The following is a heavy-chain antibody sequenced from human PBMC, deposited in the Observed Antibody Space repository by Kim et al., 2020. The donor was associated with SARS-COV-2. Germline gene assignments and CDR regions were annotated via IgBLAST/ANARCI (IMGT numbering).Heavy chain of an antibody. D-gene: IGHD3-10*01. V-gene: IGHV4-59*08. J-gene: IGHJ3*02. CDR3: ARLGVGYYGSGSPNEAFDI. Sequence: SRVTISVDTSKNQCSLKLSSVTAADTAVYYCARLGVGYYGSGSPNEAFDIWGQGTMVTVSS.